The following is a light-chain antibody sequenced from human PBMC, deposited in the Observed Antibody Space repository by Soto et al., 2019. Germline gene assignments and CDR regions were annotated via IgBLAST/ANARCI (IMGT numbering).Light chain of an antibody. Sequence: IPLTQSPSFLSASVGGRVTITCRASQGISSYLAWYQQKPGKAPKVLIYAASTLQSGVPSRFSGSGSGTEFTLTISSLQPEDFATYYCQQYNSYPWTFGQGTKVDIK. CDR1: QGISSY. CDR3: QQYNSYPWT. CDR2: AAS. V-gene: IGKV1-9*01. J-gene: IGKJ1*01.